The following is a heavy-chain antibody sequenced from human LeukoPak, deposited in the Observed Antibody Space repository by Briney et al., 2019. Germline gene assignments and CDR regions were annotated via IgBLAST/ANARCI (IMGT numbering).Heavy chain of an antibody. J-gene: IGHJ3*02. CDR2: ISAYNGNT. CDR1: GYTFTSYG. CDR3: ARFQGYCSGGSCYEHAFDI. Sequence: ASVKVSCKASGYTFTSYGISWVRQAPGQGLEWMGWISAYNGNTNYAQKLQGRVTMTTDTSTSTAYMELRSLRSDDTAVYYCARFQGYCSGGSCYEHAFDIWGQGTMVIVSS. D-gene: IGHD2-15*01. V-gene: IGHV1-18*01.